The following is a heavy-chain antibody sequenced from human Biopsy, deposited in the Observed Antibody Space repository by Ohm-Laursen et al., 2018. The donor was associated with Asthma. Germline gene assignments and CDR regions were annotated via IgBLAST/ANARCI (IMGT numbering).Heavy chain of an antibody. J-gene: IGHJ6*02. D-gene: IGHD5-12*01. CDR2: IIPIFGPT. Sequence: VASVKVSCNASGGTFSSNSINWVRQAPGQGLEWMGRIIPIFGPTNYAQKFQGRVTITADKFTSTTYMELSSLSSEDTAVYYCARGYSGSDRIVYYYSGLEVWGQGTTVTVSS. CDR1: GGTFSSNS. CDR3: ARGYSGSDRIVYYYSGLEV. V-gene: IGHV1-69*06.